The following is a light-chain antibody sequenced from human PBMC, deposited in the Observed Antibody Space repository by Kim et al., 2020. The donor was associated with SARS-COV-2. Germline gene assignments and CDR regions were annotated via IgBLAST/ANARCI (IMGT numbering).Light chain of an antibody. CDR2: SNN. J-gene: IGLJ3*02. CDR1: SSDIGSNT. V-gene: IGLV1-44*01. CDR3: AAWDDSLNGWV. Sequence: ELTQPPSASGTPGQRVTISCSGSSSDIGSNTVNWYQQLPGTAPKLLIYSNNQRPSGVPDRFSGSKSGTSASLAISGLQSEDEADYYCAAWDDSLNGWVFGGGTQLTVL.